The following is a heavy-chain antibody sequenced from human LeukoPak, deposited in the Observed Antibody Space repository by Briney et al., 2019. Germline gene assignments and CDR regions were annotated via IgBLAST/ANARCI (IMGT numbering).Heavy chain of an antibody. Sequence: SETLSLTCAVYGGSFSGYYWSWIRQPPGKGLEWIGEINHSGSTNYNPSLKSRVTISVDTSKNQFSLKLSSVTAADTAVYYCARALVRGVIIFDYWGQGTLVTVSS. CDR3: ARALVRGVIIFDY. D-gene: IGHD3-10*01. CDR2: INHSGST. CDR1: GGSFSGYY. J-gene: IGHJ4*02. V-gene: IGHV4-34*01.